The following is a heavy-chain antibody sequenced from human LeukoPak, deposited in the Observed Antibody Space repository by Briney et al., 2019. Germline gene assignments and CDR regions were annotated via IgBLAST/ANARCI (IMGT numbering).Heavy chain of an antibody. V-gene: IGHV1-24*01. CDR3: ATDYDFWSGYPGRYYYMDV. D-gene: IGHD3-3*01. J-gene: IGHJ6*03. CDR1: GYTLTELS. Sequence: ASVKVSCKVSGYTLTELSMHWVRQAPGKGLEWMGGFDPEDGETIYAQKFQGRVTMTEDTSTDTAYMELSSLRSEDTAVYYCATDYDFWSGYPGRYYYMDVWGKGTTVTVSS. CDR2: FDPEDGET.